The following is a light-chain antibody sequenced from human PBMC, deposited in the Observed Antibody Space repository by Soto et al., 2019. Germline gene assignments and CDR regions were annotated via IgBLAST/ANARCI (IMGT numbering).Light chain of an antibody. V-gene: IGKV3-20*01. J-gene: IGKJ2*01. CDR1: QSVSSSY. CDR2: GAS. CDR3: QQYGSSPPLYT. Sequence: EIVLTQSPGTLSLSPGERATLSCRASQSVSSSYLAWYQQKPGQAPMLLIYGASSRATGIPDRFSGSGSGTDFTLTISRLEPEDFAVDYCQQYGSSPPLYTFGQGTKLEIK.